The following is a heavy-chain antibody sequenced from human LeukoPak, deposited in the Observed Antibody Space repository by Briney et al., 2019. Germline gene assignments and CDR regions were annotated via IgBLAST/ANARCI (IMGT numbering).Heavy chain of an antibody. D-gene: IGHD1-14*01. CDR3: ARDNNGDY. Sequence: GGSLRLSCAASGFTFSNYAMHWVRQTPGKGLEWVAVISYDGSNKYYADSVKGRFTISRDNSKNTLYLQMNSLRAEDTAVYYCARDNNGDYWGQGTLVTVSS. V-gene: IGHV3-30*04. CDR1: GFTFSNYA. J-gene: IGHJ4*02. CDR2: ISYDGSNK.